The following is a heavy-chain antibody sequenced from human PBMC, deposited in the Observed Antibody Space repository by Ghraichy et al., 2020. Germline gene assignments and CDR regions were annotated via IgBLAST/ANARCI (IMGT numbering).Heavy chain of an antibody. CDR2: IGGPTSTI. CDR3: ARDLVLSGTLWH. Sequence: GESLNISCAASGFAFSSYSMNWVRQAPGKGLEWVSYIGGPTSTIYYADSVKDRFTISRDNAKNSLYLQMNSLRDEDTAVYYCARDLVLSGTLWHWGQGTLVTVSS. V-gene: IGHV3-48*02. CDR1: GFAFSSYS. J-gene: IGHJ4*02. D-gene: IGHD1-1*01.